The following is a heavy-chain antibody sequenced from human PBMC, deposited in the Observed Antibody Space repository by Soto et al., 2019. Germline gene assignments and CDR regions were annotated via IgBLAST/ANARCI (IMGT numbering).Heavy chain of an antibody. J-gene: IGHJ4*02. V-gene: IGHV3-30*14. D-gene: IGHD3-10*01. CDR3: ARDLLRGSFDY. Sequence: QVQLVESGGGVVQPGRSLRLSCAASGFPFSSYAMHWVRQAPGKGLEWVAVISYDGSNKYYADSVKGRFTISRDNSKNTLYLQMNSLRAEDTAVYYCARDLLRGSFDYCGQGTLVTVS. CDR1: GFPFSSYA. CDR2: ISYDGSNK.